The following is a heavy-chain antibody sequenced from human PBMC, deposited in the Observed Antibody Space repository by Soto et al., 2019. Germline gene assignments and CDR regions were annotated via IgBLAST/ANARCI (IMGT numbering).Heavy chain of an antibody. CDR1: GCTFSSYA. V-gene: IGHV1-69*06. J-gene: IGHJ6*02. CDR3: ARDPGTTQIYGMDV. Sequence: SVKVSCKASGCTFSSYAISCVRQAPGQGLEWMGGIIPIFGTANYAQKFQGRVTITADKSTSTAYMELSSLRSEDTAVYYCARDPGTTQIYGMDVWGQGTTVTVSS. D-gene: IGHD1-7*01. CDR2: IIPIFGTA.